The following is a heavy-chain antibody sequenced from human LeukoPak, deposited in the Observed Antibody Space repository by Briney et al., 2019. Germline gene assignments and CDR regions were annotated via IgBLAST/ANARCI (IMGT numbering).Heavy chain of an antibody. Sequence: ASVKVSCKASGYTFTGHYMHWVRQAPGQGLEWMGWINPNSGGTKYAQKFQGRVTMTRDTSISTAYMELSRLRSDDTAVYYCARDRYGDGFAHFDYWGQGALVTVSS. D-gene: IGHD5-24*01. J-gene: IGHJ4*02. CDR2: INPNSGGT. CDR1: GYTFTGHY. CDR3: ARDRYGDGFAHFDY. V-gene: IGHV1-2*02.